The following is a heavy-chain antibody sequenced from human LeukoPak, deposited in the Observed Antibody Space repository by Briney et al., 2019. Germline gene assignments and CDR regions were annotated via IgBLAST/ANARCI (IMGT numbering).Heavy chain of an antibody. CDR1: GGSISVYY. D-gene: IGHD2-15*01. V-gene: IGHV4-59*01. CDR2: IHDTGDT. CDR3: VRSKSGAYGWFDP. J-gene: IGHJ5*02. Sequence: SETLSLTCTVSGGSISVYYWSWIRQPPGKGLEWIGFIHDTGDTNYNPSLKSRLTISVDTSKNQFSLKVNSVTAADTAVYYCVRSKSGAYGWFDPWGQGTLVTVSS.